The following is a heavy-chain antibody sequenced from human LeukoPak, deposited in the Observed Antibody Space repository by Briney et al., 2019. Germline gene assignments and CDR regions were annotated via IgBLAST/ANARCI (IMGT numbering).Heavy chain of an antibody. D-gene: IGHD2-2*01. CDR1: GFTFNSYG. CDR3: ATPVHDASLDY. V-gene: IGHV3-30*03. J-gene: IGHJ4*02. Sequence: GGSLRLSCAASGFTFNSYGMHWVRQAPGKGLEWVAVISYDGPNKYYADSVKGRFTISRDDSKNTLYLQMNSLRAEDTAVYYCATPVHDASLDYWGQGTLVTVSS. CDR2: ISYDGPNK.